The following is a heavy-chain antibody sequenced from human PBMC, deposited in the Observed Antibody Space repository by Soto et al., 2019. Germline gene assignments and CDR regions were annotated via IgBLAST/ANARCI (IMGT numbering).Heavy chain of an antibody. CDR2: LYYGRSA. Sequence: QVQLQESGPGLVKPSETLSPTCAVSGDSISSYYCMWIRQPPGKGLESIGYLYYGRSANYNPSLKSRVTLSVDTSTNQCSLTLSSMTAADTDVYYCALRSMAVVPEYWGHGTLVTVSS. CDR3: ALRSMAVVPEY. J-gene: IGHJ4*01. CDR1: GDSISSYY. V-gene: IGHV4-59*01. D-gene: IGHD3-22*01.